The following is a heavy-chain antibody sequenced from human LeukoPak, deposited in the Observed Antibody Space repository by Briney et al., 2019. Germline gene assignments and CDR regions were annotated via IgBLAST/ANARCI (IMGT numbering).Heavy chain of an antibody. CDR2: IYYSGST. V-gene: IGHV4-39*07. D-gene: IGHD3-22*01. Sequence: SETLSLTCTVSGGSISSSSYYWGWIRQPPGKGLEWIESIYYSGSTYYNPSLKSRVTISVDTSKNQFSLKLSSVTAADTAVYHCARVTYYYDSPAFDPWGQGTLVTVSS. CDR3: ARVTYYYDSPAFDP. J-gene: IGHJ5*02. CDR1: GGSISSSSYY.